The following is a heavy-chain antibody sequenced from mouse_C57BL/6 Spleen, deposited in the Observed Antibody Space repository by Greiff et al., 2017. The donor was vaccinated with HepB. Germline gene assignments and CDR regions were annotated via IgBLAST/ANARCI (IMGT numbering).Heavy chain of an antibody. D-gene: IGHD2-5*01. CDR3: ARTYYSNPFAY. Sequence: EVKLQESGPELVKPGASVKMSCKASGYTFTDYNMHWVKQSHGKSLEWIGYINPNNGGTSYNQKFKGKATLTVNKSSSTAYMELRSLTSEDSAVYYCARTYYSNPFAYWGQGTLVTVSA. J-gene: IGHJ3*01. CDR2: INPNNGGT. CDR1: GYTFTDYN. V-gene: IGHV1-22*01.